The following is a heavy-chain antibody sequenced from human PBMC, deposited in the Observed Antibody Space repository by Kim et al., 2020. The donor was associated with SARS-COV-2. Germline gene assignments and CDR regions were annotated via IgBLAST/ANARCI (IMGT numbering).Heavy chain of an antibody. V-gene: IGHV3-11*01. CDR2: ISSSGSTI. J-gene: IGHJ4*02. CDR3: ARDETYYYDSRPFDY. D-gene: IGHD3-22*01. Sequence: GGSLRLSCAASGFTFSDYYMSWIRQAPGKGLEWVSYISSSGSTIYYADSVKGRFTISRDNAKNSLYLQMNSLRAEDTAVYYCARDETYYYDSRPFDYWGQGTLVTVSS. CDR1: GFTFSDYY.